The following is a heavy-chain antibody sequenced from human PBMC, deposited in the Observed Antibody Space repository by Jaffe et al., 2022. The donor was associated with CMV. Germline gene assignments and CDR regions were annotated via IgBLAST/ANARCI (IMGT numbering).Heavy chain of an antibody. CDR3: ARLAYYYDSSGYPIVDY. CDR1: GGSISSSSYY. V-gene: IGHV4-39*01. J-gene: IGHJ4*02. Sequence: QLQLQESGPGLVKPSETLSLTCTVSGGSISSSSYYWGWIRQPPGKGLEWIGSIYYSGSTYYNPSLKSRVTISVDTSKNQFSLKLSSVTAADTAVYYCARLAYYYDSSGYPIVDYWGQGTLVTVSS. CDR2: IYYSGST. D-gene: IGHD3-22*01.